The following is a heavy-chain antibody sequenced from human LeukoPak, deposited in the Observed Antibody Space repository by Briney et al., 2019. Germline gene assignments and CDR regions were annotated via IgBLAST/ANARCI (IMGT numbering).Heavy chain of an antibody. D-gene: IGHD1-26*01. V-gene: IGHV3-48*02. CDR2: ISSSGSII. J-gene: IGHJ4*02. CDR1: GFTFSSYS. CDR3: ARDIVEARSAY. Sequence: GGSLRLSCAASGFTFSSYSMIWVRQAPGKGLEWVSYISSSGSIIYYADSVKGRFTISRDNAKNSLYLQMNGLRDEDTAVYYCARDIVEARSAYWGQGTLVTVFS.